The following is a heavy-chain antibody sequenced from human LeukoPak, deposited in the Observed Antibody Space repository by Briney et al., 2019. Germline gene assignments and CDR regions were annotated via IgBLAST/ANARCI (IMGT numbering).Heavy chain of an antibody. V-gene: IGHV1-18*01. Sequence: ASVTVSCKASGYTFTGYYMHWVRQAPGQGLEWMGWISAYNGNTNYAQKLQGRVTMTTDTSTSTAYMELRSLRSDDTAVYYCARADSRRGYSYGYWGQGTLVTVSS. D-gene: IGHD5-18*01. J-gene: IGHJ4*02. CDR3: ARADSRRGYSYGY. CDR1: GYTFTGYY. CDR2: ISAYNGNT.